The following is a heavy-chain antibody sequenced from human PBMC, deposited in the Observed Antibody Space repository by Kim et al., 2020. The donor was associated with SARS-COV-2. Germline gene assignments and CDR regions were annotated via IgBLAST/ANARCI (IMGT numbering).Heavy chain of an antibody. CDR3: ARVLSGSTSCPSY. V-gene: IGHV3-30-3*01. J-gene: IGHJ4*02. CDR1: GFTFSSYA. Sequence: GGSLRLSCAASGFTFSSYAMHWVRQAPGKGLEWVAVISYDGSNKYYADSVKGRFTISRDNSKNTLYLQMNSLRAEDTAVYYCARVLSGSTSCPSYWGQGTLVTVSS. D-gene: IGHD2-2*01. CDR2: ISYDGSNK.